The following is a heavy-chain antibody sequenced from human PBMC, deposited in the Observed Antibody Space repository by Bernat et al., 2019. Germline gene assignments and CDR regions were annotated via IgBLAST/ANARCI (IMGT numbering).Heavy chain of an antibody. V-gene: IGHV3-74*01. CDR1: GFTLSNYW. D-gene: IGHD3-3*01. CDR3: AKVFYDFWSGPPDY. Sequence: EVQLVESGGGLVQPGGSLRLSCAASGFTLSNYWMHWVRQDPGKGLEWVSRIKSDGSTTTYADSVKGRLTVSRDNAKNTLYLQMNSLRAEDTAVYYCAKVFYDFWSGPPDYWGQGTLVIVSS. CDR2: IKSDGSTT. J-gene: IGHJ4*02.